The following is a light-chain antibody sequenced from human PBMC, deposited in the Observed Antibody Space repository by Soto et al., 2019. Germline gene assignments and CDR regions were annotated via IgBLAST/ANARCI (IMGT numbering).Light chain of an antibody. J-gene: IGKJ1*01. CDR3: QQYSGPPWT. CDR2: GAL. CDR1: QIITRNF. V-gene: IGKV3-20*01. Sequence: EIVLTQSPGPLSLSPGERATLSCRASQIITRNFLAWYQQKPGQAPRLLIYGALSRATGIPDRFSGSGSGTDFTLTISRLAPEDFAVYYCQQYSGPPWTFGQGTKVEIK.